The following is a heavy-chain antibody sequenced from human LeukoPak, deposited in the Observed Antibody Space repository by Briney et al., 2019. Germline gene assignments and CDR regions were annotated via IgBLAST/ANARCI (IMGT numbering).Heavy chain of an antibody. CDR2: INHSGST. J-gene: IGHJ6*03. Sequence: PSETLSLTCAVYGGSFSGYYWSWIRQPPGKGLEWIGEINHSGSTNYNPSLKSRVTISVDTSKNQFSLKLSSVTAADTAVYYCARGGQGIAVAGTRAYYYYYMDVRGKGTTVTVSS. CDR1: GGSFSGYY. V-gene: IGHV4-34*01. D-gene: IGHD6-19*01. CDR3: ARGGQGIAVAGTRAYYYYYMDV.